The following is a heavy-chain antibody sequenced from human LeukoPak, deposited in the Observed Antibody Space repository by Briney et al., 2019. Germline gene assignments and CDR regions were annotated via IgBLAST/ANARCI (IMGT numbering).Heavy chain of an antibody. V-gene: IGHV3-21*01. CDR1: GFTFSSYS. D-gene: IGHD3-10*01. CDR2: ISSSSSYI. J-gene: IGHJ6*03. Sequence: GGSLRLSCAASGFTFSSYSMNWVRQAPGKGLEWVSSISSSSSYIYYADSVKGRFTISRDNSKNTLYLQMNSLRAEDTAVYYCARDGSLGYYYYYYMDVWGKGTTVTVSS. CDR3: ARDGSLGYYYYYYMDV.